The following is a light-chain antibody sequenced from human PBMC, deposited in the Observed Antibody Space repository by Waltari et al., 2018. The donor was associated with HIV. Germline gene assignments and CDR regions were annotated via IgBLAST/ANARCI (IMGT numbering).Light chain of an antibody. J-gene: IGLJ3*02. CDR3: QAWDSTSGV. CDR1: NLGDKF. V-gene: IGLV3-1*01. CDR2: QDT. Sequence: SYELTQPPSVSVSPGQTASVTCSGANLGDKFVFWYQQKPGQSPELVIFQDTKRPSGIPERFSGSNSGNTATLTISGTQAVDEADYYCQAWDSTSGVFGGGTMLTVL.